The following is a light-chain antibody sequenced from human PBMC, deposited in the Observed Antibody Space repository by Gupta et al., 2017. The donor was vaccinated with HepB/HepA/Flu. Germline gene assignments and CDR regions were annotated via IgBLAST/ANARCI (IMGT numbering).Light chain of an antibody. V-gene: IGKV3-11*01. CDR3: QQRSYWPLT. CDR2: DAS. CDR1: QSVSSY. J-gene: IGKJ4*01. Sequence: EIVLTQPPATLSLSPGERATLSCRASQSVSSYLAWYQQKPGQAPRLLIYDASNRATGIPARFSGSGSATEFTLTISSLEPEDFAVYYCQQRSYWPLTFGGGTKVDIK.